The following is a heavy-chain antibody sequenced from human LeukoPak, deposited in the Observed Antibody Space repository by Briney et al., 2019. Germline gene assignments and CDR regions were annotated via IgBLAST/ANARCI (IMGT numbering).Heavy chain of an antibody. CDR3: ARRYYDSSEFDP. CDR1: DSDFHNYW. D-gene: IGHD3-22*01. J-gene: IGHJ5*02. Sequence: GESLKISCKPSDSDFHNYWIGWVRQMPGKGLEWMGIIHPADSVTVYSPSFSGQVTISADRSTGTAYLQWSSLEASDTAMYYCARRYYDSSEFDPWGQGTLVTVSS. CDR2: IHPADSVT. V-gene: IGHV5-51*01.